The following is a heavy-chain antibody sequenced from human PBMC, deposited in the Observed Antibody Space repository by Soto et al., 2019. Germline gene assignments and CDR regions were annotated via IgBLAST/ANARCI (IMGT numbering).Heavy chain of an antibody. Sequence: EVQLLESGGGLAPPGGSLRLSCATSGFTFSSFGMSWVRQAPGKGLEWVSGIGNGGHTYEADSVRGRFTISRDNSKNTLYLQMDSLRGEDTAVYYCTKSYVGYIEYFQHWGRGTLVAVSS. CDR3: TKSYVGYIEYFQH. J-gene: IGHJ1*01. CDR1: GFTFSSFG. CDR2: IGNGGHT. D-gene: IGHD3-10*02. V-gene: IGHV3-23*01.